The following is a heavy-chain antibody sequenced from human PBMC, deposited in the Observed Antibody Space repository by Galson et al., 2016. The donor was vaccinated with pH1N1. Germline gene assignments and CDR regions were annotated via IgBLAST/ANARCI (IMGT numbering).Heavy chain of an antibody. V-gene: IGHV5-51*01. J-gene: IGHJ6*03. D-gene: IGHD2-2*01. CDR2: IYPGDSDT. CDR3: ARLGIPATIDYHYYMDV. Sequence: QSGAEVKKPGESLKISCKGTGYSFSTYWIAWVRQMPGEGLEWMGIIYPGDSDTRYSPSFQGQVTISADKSISAAYLQWSSLQAPDTAMYFCARLGIPATIDYHYYMDVWGKGTTVTVSS. CDR1: GYSFSTYW.